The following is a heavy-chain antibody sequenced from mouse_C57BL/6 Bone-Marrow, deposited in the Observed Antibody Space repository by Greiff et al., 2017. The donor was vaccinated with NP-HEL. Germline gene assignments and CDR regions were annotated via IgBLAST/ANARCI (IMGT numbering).Heavy chain of an antibody. CDR1: GFSLSTSNMG. CDR2: IWCNYDN. Sequence: QVTLKECGPGILQPSQTLSLSCSFSGFSLSTSNMGIGWIRQPSGQGLVWLAHIWCNYDNYYNPFLKRRPTTSKDTSNNQVFHKITSMDTADTATYYCGQMAYYYGFWGQGTTLTVSS. D-gene: IGHD1-1*01. J-gene: IGHJ2*01. V-gene: IGHV8-5*01. CDR3: GQMAYYYGF.